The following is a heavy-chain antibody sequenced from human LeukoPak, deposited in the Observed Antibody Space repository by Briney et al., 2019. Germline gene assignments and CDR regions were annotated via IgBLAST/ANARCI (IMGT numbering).Heavy chain of an antibody. D-gene: IGHD1-26*01. CDR2: INGDESSA. Sequence: GGSLRLSCAASAFTFSTYWMHWVRQVPGKGLEWVSRINGDESSANYADSVKGRFTISRDNAKDTLYLHLNSLTAEDTAVYYCARGAKWAYYFDYWGQGTLVTVSS. J-gene: IGHJ4*02. CDR1: AFTFSTYW. V-gene: IGHV3-74*01. CDR3: ARGAKWAYYFDY.